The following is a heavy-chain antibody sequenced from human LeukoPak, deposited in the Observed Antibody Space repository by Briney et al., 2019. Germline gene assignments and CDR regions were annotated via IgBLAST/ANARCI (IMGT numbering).Heavy chain of an antibody. CDR1: GGSFSGYY. D-gene: IGHD4-17*01. Sequence: MASETLSLTCAVYGGSFSGYYWSWIRQPPGKGLEWIGEINHSGSTNYNPSLKSRVTISVDTSKNQFSLKLSSVTAADTAVYYCATFYGMTTVTTEYYFDYWGQGTLVTVSS. V-gene: IGHV4-34*01. CDR2: INHSGST. CDR3: ATFYGMTTVTTEYYFDY. J-gene: IGHJ4*02.